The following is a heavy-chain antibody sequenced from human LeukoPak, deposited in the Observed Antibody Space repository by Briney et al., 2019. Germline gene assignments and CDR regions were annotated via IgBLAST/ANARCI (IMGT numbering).Heavy chain of an antibody. Sequence: SVKVSCKASGGIFSSYTISWVRQAPGQELELMGRIIPLLGIANYAQKFQGRVTIIADKSTSTAYMELSSLRSEDTAVYYCARDDADSAYADGDYWGQGTLVTVSS. CDR2: IIPLLGIA. CDR1: GGIFSSYT. V-gene: IGHV1-69*04. J-gene: IGHJ4*02. D-gene: IGHD5-12*01. CDR3: ARDDADSAYADGDY.